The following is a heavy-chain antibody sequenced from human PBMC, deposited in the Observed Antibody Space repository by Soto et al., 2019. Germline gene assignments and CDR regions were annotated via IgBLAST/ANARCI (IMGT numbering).Heavy chain of an antibody. CDR3: ASDTLGGDDAFDI. CDR1: GYTFTSYA. V-gene: IGHV1-3*01. CDR2: INAGNGNT. J-gene: IGHJ3*02. Sequence: ASVKVSCKASGYTFTSYAMHWVRQAPGQRLEWMGWINAGNGNTKYSQEFQGRVTITRDTSASTAYMELSSLRSEDTAVYYCASDTLGGDDAFDIWGQGTMVTVSS. D-gene: IGHD3-3*01.